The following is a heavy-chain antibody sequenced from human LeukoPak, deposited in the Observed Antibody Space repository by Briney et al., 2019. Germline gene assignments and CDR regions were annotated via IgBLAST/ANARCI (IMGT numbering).Heavy chain of an antibody. J-gene: IGHJ6*02. Sequence: QAGGSLRLSCAASGFTFSSYAMHCVRQAPGKGLEWVAVISYDGSNKYYADSVKGRFTISRDNSKNTLYLQMNSLRAEDTAVYYCARVMDTAMVYYYYGMDVWGQGTTVTVSS. CDR2: ISYDGSNK. CDR3: ARVMDTAMVYYYYGMDV. CDR1: GFTFSSYA. V-gene: IGHV3-30-3*01. D-gene: IGHD5-18*01.